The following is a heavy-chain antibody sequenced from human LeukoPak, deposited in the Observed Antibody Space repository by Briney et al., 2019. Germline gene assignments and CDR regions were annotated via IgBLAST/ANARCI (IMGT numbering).Heavy chain of an antibody. D-gene: IGHD3-3*01. CDR2: ISSSGSTI. CDR3: ARDSNDFWSGYYKERWFDP. Sequence: GGSLRLSCAASGFTFSDYYMSWIRQAPGKGLEWVSYISSSGSTIYYADSAKGRFTISRDNAKNSLYLQMNSLRAEDTAVYYCARDSNDFWSGYYKERWFDPWGQGTLVTVSS. CDR1: GFTFSDYY. J-gene: IGHJ5*02. V-gene: IGHV3-11*01.